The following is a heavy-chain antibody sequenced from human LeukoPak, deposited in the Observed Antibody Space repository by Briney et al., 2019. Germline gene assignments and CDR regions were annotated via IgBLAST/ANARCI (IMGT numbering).Heavy chain of an antibody. J-gene: IGHJ4*02. V-gene: IGHV1-24*01. Sequence: ASVKVSCKVSGYTLIELSMQWVRQAPGKGLEWMGGFDPEDGKTIYAQKFQGRVTMTEDTSTDTAYMELSSLRSEDTAVYYCATLNYYDSSGYYEGSPQDYWGQGTLVTVSS. CDR3: ATLNYYDSSGYYEGSPQDY. D-gene: IGHD3-22*01. CDR2: FDPEDGKT. CDR1: GYTLIELS.